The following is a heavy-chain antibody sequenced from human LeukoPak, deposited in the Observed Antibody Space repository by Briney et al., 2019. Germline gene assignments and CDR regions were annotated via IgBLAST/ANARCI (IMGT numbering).Heavy chain of an antibody. Sequence: SETLSLTCAVYGGSFSDYYWSWIRQPPGKGLEWIGYIYNSGSTYYNPSLKSRVTISVDTSKNQFSLKLNSVTAADTAVYSCARSDSSGYYFVYWGQGTLVTVSS. CDR3: ARSDSSGYYFVY. J-gene: IGHJ4*02. V-gene: IGHV4-30-4*01. CDR2: IYNSGST. D-gene: IGHD3-22*01. CDR1: GGSFSDYY.